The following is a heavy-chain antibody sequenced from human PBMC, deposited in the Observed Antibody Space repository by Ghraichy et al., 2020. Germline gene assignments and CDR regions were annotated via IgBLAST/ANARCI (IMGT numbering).Heavy chain of an antibody. Sequence: GESLNISCTPSGFTFGDYAMTWFRQAPGKGLEWVGFIRSKPYGGTTEYAASVKGRFTISRDDSKSVAYLQMNSLKTEDTALYYCSRGRDSFDSGGYYYVGPGWDYWGQGTLVTVSS. CDR3: SRGRDSFDSGGYYYVGPGWDY. CDR2: IRSKPYGGTT. CDR1: GFTFGDYA. V-gene: IGHV3-49*03. D-gene: IGHD3-22*01. J-gene: IGHJ4*02.